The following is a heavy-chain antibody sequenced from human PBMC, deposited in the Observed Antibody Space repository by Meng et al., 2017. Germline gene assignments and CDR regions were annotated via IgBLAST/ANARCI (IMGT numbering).Heavy chain of an antibody. V-gene: IGHV3-7*03. CDR3: AKDIRGYSNLYGMDV. CDR2: IKEDGSEK. D-gene: IGHD4-11*01. Sequence: GGSLRLSCAASGFTLSSYWMSWVRQAPGKGLEWVANIKEDGSEKYHVDSVKGRFTISRDNAKNSLYLQMNSLRAEDTALYYCAKDIRGYSNLYGMDVWGQGTTVTVSS. J-gene: IGHJ6*02. CDR1: GFTLSSYW.